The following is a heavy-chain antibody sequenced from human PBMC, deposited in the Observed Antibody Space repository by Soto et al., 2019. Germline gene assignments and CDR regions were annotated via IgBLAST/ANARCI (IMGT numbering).Heavy chain of an antibody. V-gene: IGHV3-21*01. D-gene: IGHD2-15*01. Sequence: EVHLVESGGGLVKPGGSLRLSCAVSGFPFSSCTMNWVRQAPGKGLEWVSSISPSTGHIYYADSVKGRFTISRDNAKNSLFLQMNSLRAEDTAVYYCSGCSGGACHQNYGMDVWGQGTTVTVSS. J-gene: IGHJ6*02. CDR1: GFPFSSCT. CDR3: SGCSGGACHQNYGMDV. CDR2: ISPSTGHI.